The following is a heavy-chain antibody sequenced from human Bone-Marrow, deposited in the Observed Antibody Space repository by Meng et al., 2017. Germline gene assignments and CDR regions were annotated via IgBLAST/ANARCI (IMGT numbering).Heavy chain of an antibody. V-gene: IGHV4-34*01. CDR3: ARGVASPIFSTVVTPAFDY. CDR2: INHSGST. Sequence: GQLTQWGDGLLKPSETLSLTCAVYGGSFSGYDWSWIRQPPGKGLEWIGEINHSGSTNYNPSLKSRVTISVDTSKNQFSLKLSSVTAADTAVYYCARGVASPIFSTVVTPAFDYWGQGTLVTVSS. D-gene: IGHD4-23*01. J-gene: IGHJ4*02. CDR1: GGSFSGYD.